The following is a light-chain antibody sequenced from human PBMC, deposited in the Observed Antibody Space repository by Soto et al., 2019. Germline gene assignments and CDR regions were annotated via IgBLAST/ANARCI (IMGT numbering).Light chain of an antibody. CDR2: DVS. Sequence: QSALTQPPSASGSPGQSVTISCTGTSSDVGGYNYVSWYQHHPGKAPKVMIYDVSNRPSGVSNRFSGSKSGNTASLTISGLQAEDEADYYCSSYTISSTLVFGGGTKLTVL. CDR3: SSYTISSTLV. CDR1: SSDVGGYNY. V-gene: IGLV2-14*03. J-gene: IGLJ2*01.